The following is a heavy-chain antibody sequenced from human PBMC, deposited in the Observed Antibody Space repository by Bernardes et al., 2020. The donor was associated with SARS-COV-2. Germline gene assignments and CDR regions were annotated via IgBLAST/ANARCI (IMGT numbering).Heavy chain of an antibody. V-gene: IGHV3-74*01. Sequence: VGSLRLSCAASGFTLSSHWMHWVRQPPGKGLVWVSRINTDGSSSSYADSVKGRFTISRDNAKNTLYLQMNSLRAEDTAVYYCARDLGYCTDGVCSPWGQGTLVTVSS. CDR2: INTDGSSS. D-gene: IGHD2-8*01. CDR1: GFTLSSHW. CDR3: ARDLGYCTDGVCSP. J-gene: IGHJ4*02.